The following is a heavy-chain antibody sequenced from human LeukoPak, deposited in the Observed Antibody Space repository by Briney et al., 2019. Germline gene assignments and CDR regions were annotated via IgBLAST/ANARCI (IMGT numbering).Heavy chain of an antibody. Sequence: GGSLRLSCAASGFTFSSYSMNWVRQAPGKGLEWVSSISSSSSYIYYADSVKGRFTISRDNAKNSLYLQMNSLRAEDTAVYYCARDWSGIVVVVAATPAFSWFDPWGQGTLVTVSS. D-gene: IGHD2-15*01. CDR2: ISSSSSYI. V-gene: IGHV3-21*01. CDR1: GFTFSSYS. J-gene: IGHJ5*02. CDR3: ARDWSGIVVVVAATPAFSWFDP.